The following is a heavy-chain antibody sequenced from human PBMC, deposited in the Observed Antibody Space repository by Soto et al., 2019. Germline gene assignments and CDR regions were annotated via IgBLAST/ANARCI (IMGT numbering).Heavy chain of an antibody. D-gene: IGHD2-8*01. Sequence: EVQLVESGGGLVKPGGSLRLSCAASGFTFSSYNMNWVRQAPGKGLEWVSFISSSSSFIYFADSVKGRFTISRDNPTNSLFLQMHSLRAEDTAVYYCARDKLGFCTSGICYHDAFDIWGQGTMVTVSS. CDR3: ARDKLGFCTSGICYHDAFDI. J-gene: IGHJ3*02. CDR1: GFTFSSYN. V-gene: IGHV3-21*01. CDR2: ISSSSSFI.